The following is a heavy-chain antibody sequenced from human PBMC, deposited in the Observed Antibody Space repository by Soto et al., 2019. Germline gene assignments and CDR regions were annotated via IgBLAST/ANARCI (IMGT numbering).Heavy chain of an antibody. D-gene: IGHD4-4*01. V-gene: IGHV1-18*01. CDR3: ARVPLFTVTNFKFDY. CDR2: ISAYNGNT. CDR1: GYTFTSYG. J-gene: IGHJ4*02. Sequence: ASLKVSCKASGYTFTSYGISWVRQAPGQGLEWMGWISAYNGNTNYAQKLQGRVTMTTDTSTSTAYMELRSLRSDDTAVYYCARVPLFTVTNFKFDYWGQGTLVTVSS.